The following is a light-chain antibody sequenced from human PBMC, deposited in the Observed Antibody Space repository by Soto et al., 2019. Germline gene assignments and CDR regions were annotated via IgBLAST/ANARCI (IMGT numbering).Light chain of an antibody. CDR1: QGFSSH. Sequence: EIVMTQSPATLSVSPGERATLSCRASQGFSSHLAWYQQKPGRAPRLLIYGGTTRATGIPARFSGSGSGTEXXLNISSLESEDFAVYYCQQYHNWPWTFGQGTKVEIK. J-gene: IGKJ1*01. CDR3: QQYHNWPWT. V-gene: IGKV3-15*01. CDR2: GGT.